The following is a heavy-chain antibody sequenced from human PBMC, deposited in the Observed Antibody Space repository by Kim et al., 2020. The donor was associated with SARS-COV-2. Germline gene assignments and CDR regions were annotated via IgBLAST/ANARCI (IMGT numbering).Heavy chain of an antibody. J-gene: IGHJ3*02. CDR2: IYYSGST. CDR1: GGSISSSSYY. V-gene: IGHV4-39*07. CDR3: ASEGPYSSSWYLRNAFDI. Sequence: SETLSLTCTVSGGSISSSSYYWGWIRQPPGKGLEWIGSIYYSGSTYYNPSLKSRVTISVDTSKNQFSLKLSSVTAADTAVYYCASEGPYSSSWYLRNAFDIWGQGTMVTVSS. D-gene: IGHD6-13*01.